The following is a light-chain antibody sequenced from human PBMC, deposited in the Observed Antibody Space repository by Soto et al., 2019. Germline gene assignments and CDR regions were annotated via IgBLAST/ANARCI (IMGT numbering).Light chain of an antibody. CDR1: SSDVGSYNL. CDR3: CSYAGSSTLV. Sequence: QYVLTQPASVSGSPGQSITISCTGTSSDVGSYNLVSWYQQHPGKAPKLMIYEDSKRPSGISNRFSGSKSGNTASLTISGLQAEDEADYYCCSYAGSSTLVFGGGTKVTVL. J-gene: IGLJ2*01. CDR2: EDS. V-gene: IGLV2-23*01.